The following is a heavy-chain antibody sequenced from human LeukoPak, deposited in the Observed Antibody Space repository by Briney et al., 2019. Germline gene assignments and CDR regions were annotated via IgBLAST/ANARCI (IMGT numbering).Heavy chain of an antibody. CDR2: ISAYNGNT. Sequence: ASVKVSCKASGYTFTSYGISWVRQAPGQGLEWMGWISAYNGNTNYAQKFQGRVTMTTDTSTSTAYMELRSLRSDDTAVYYCARVLAYYYDSSGYYPYFDYWGQGTLVTVSS. D-gene: IGHD3-22*01. CDR3: ARVLAYYYDSSGYYPYFDY. J-gene: IGHJ4*02. CDR1: GYTFTSYG. V-gene: IGHV1-18*01.